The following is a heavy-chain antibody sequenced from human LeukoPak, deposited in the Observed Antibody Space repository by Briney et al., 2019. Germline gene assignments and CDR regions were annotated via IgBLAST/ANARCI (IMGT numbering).Heavy chain of an antibody. CDR2: ISYDGSNK. Sequence: GGSLRLSCAASGFTFSSYGMHWVRQAPGKGLEWVAVISYDGSNKYYADSVKGRFTISRDNSKNTLYLQMNSLRAEDTAVYYCATVPTVTLRYFDYWGQGTLVTVSS. CDR1: GFTFSSYG. V-gene: IGHV3-30*03. D-gene: IGHD4-17*01. CDR3: ATVPTVTLRYFDY. J-gene: IGHJ4*02.